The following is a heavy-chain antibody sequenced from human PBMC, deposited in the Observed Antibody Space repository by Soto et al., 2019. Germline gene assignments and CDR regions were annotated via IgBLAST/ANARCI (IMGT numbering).Heavy chain of an antibody. J-gene: IGHJ3*02. V-gene: IGHV1-2*04. CDR2: INPNSGGT. CDR3: ARDRSGQGAAFDI. D-gene: IGHD1-26*01. Sequence: ASVKVSCKASGYTFTGYYMHWVRQAPGQGLEWMGWINPNSGGTNYAQKFQGWVTMTRDTSTSTAYMELSRLRSDDTAVYYGARDRSGQGAAFDIWGQGTMVTVSS. CDR1: GYTFTGYY.